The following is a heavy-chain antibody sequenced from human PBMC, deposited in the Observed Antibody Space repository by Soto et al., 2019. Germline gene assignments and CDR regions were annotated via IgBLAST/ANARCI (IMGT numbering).Heavy chain of an antibody. CDR1: RGTFCIYA. CDR3: ARARQQLVVGDACDI. CDR2: IIPIFGTA. V-gene: IGHV1-69*01. Sequence: GTSVEISCKASRGTFCIYAISWVRQATGQGLEWMGGIIPIFGTANYAQKFQGRVTITADESTSTAYMELSSLRSEDTAVYYCARARQQLVVGDACDIWGQGTMVTVSS. J-gene: IGHJ3*02. D-gene: IGHD6-13*01.